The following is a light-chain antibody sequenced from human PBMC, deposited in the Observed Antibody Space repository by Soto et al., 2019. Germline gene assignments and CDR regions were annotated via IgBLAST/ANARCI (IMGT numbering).Light chain of an antibody. V-gene: IGKV1-39*01. Sequence: DIQMSQSPSSLSASVGDRVAITCRASQSISTFLNWYQQKPGKAPNLLIYAASTLQSGVPSGFSGSASGTDFTLTISSLQPEHFATYYCQQSYNTPWTFGQGTMVDI. CDR1: QSISTF. J-gene: IGKJ1*01. CDR3: QQSYNTPWT. CDR2: AAS.